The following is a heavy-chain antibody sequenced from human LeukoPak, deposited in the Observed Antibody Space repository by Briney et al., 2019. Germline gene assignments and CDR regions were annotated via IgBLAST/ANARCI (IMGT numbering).Heavy chain of an antibody. Sequence: ASVKVSCKASGHSFGNYGFSWVRQAPGQGLEWMGRISAHNGNINYAQKFQGRLTMTTDTSTTTAHMELRSLRSDDTAVYYCAREVVNYHGSGSFSPRQDYCGMDVWGQGTTVIVSS. CDR2: ISAHNGNI. V-gene: IGHV1-18*01. D-gene: IGHD3-10*01. J-gene: IGHJ6*02. CDR1: GHSFGNYG. CDR3: AREVVNYHGSGSFSPRQDYCGMDV.